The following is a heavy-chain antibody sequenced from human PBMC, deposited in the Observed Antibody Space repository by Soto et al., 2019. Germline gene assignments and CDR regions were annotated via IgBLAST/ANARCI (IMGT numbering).Heavy chain of an antibody. CDR1: GGTFSSYA. D-gene: IGHD1-1*01. V-gene: IGHV1-69*01. Sequence: QVQLVQSGAEVKKPGSSVKVSCKASGGTFSSYAISWVRQAPGQGLEWMGGIIPIFGTANNAQKFQGRVTITADESTCTAYMELSSLRSEDTAVYYGARERWNNQYYYYGMDVWGQGTTVTVSS. J-gene: IGHJ6*02. CDR2: IIPIFGTA. CDR3: ARERWNNQYYYYGMDV.